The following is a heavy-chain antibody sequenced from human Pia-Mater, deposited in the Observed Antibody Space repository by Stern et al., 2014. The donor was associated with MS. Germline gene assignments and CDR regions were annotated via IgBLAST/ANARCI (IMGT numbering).Heavy chain of an antibody. CDR3: ARDYGMTTTTGAFDI. D-gene: IGHD5-24*01. CDR1: GGTFSSYA. J-gene: IGHJ3*02. Sequence: VQLLESGAEVKKPGSSVKGSCKASGGTFSSYAISWVRQAPGQGLEWMGGIIPIFGTANYAQKFQGRVTITADKSPSTAYMELSSLRSEDTAVYYCARDYGMTTTTGAFDIWGQGTMVTVSS. V-gene: IGHV1-69*06. CDR2: IIPIFGTA.